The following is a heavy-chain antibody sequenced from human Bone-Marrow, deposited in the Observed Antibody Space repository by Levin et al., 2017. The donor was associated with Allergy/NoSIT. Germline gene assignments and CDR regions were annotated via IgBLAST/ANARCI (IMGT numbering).Heavy chain of an antibody. J-gene: IGHJ4*02. D-gene: IGHD3-10*01. CDR3: ARDGVFGGSGLEGNDY. CDR2: ISSSGSTI. CDR1: GFTFSDYY. Sequence: GESLKISCAASGFTFSDYYMSWIRQAPGKGLEWVSYISSSGSTIYYADSVKGRFTISRDNAKNSLYLQMNSLRAEDTAVYYCARDGVFGGSGLEGNDYWGQGTLVTVSS. V-gene: IGHV3-11*01.